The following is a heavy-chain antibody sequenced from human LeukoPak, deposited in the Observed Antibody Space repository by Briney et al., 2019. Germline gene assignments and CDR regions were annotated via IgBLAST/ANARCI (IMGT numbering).Heavy chain of an antibody. J-gene: IGHJ4*02. CDR1: GFTFTSYA. D-gene: IGHD6-19*01. V-gene: IGHV3-23*01. CDR3: AKGSSGWYGVDY. CDR2: ISGSGGST. Sequence: PGGSLRLSCAASGFTFTSYAMSWVRHAPGKGLEWVSAISGSGGSTYYADSVKGRFTISRDNSKNTLYLQMNSLRAEDTAVYYCAKGSSGWYGVDYWGQGTLVTVSS.